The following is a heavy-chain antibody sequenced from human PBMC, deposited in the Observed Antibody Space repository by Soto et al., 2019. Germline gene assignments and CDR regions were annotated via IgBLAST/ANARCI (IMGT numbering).Heavy chain of an antibody. CDR3: ARVFSSNYFDY. D-gene: IGHD6-19*01. Sequence: SETLSLTCTVSGGSISGGGDYWSWIRQHPGKGLEWIGYIYYSGSTYYNPSLKSRVTISVDTSKNQFSLKLSSVTAADTAVYYCARVFSSNYFDYWGQGTLVTVSS. CDR2: IYYSGST. V-gene: IGHV4-31*03. CDR1: GGSISGGGDY. J-gene: IGHJ4*02.